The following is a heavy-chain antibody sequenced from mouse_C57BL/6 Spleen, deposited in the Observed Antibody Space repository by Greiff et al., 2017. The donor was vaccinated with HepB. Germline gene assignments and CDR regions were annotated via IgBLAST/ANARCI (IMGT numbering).Heavy chain of an antibody. Sequence: EVQLQQSGAELVRPGASVKLSCTASGFNIKDDYMHWVKQRPEQGLEWIGWIDPENGDTEYASKFQGKATITADTSSNTAYLQLSSLTSEDTAVYYCTTFQAAQARVDYWGQGTSVTVSS. J-gene: IGHJ4*01. CDR3: TTFQAAQARVDY. CDR1: GFNIKDDY. CDR2: IDPENGDT. D-gene: IGHD3-2*02. V-gene: IGHV14-4*01.